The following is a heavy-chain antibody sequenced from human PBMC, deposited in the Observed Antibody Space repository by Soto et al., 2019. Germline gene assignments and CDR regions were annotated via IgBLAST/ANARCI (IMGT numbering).Heavy chain of an antibody. CDR3: AADNCSGGSCYSDFDY. D-gene: IGHD2-15*01. Sequence: SVKVSCKASGFTFTSSAMQWVRQARGQRLEWIGWIVVGSGNTNYAQKFQERVTITRDMSTSTAYMELSSLRSEDTAVYYCAADNCSGGSCYSDFDYWGQGTLVTVSS. CDR1: GFTFTSSA. J-gene: IGHJ4*02. CDR2: IVVGSGNT. V-gene: IGHV1-58*02.